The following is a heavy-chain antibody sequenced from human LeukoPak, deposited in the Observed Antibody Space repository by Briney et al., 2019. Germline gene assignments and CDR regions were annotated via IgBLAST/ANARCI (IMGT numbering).Heavy chain of an antibody. CDR1: GGSISNYY. V-gene: IGHV4-59*01. CDR2: IYYSGST. D-gene: IGHD1-26*01. CDR3: ARVGGTNYYYYGMDV. J-gene: IGHJ6*02. Sequence: SETLSLTCTVSGGSISNYYWSWVRQPPGKGLEWIGYIYYSGSTNYNPSLKSRVTISVDTSKNQFSLKLSSVTAADTAVYYCARVGGTNYYYYGMDVWGQGTTVTVSS.